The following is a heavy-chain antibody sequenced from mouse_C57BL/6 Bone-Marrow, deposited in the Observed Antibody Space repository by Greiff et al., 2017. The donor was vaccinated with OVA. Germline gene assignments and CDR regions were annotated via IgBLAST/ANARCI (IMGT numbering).Heavy chain of an antibody. J-gene: IGHJ1*03. V-gene: IGHV5-15*01. CDR2: ISNLACSI. CDR1: GFTFSDYG. CDR3: ARHAFNWYFDV. Sequence: EVKLVESGGGLVQPGGSLKLSCAASGFTFSDYGMAWVRQAPRKGPEWVAFISNLACSIYYADTVTGRFTISRENAKNTLYLEMSSLRSEDTAMYYCARHAFNWYFDVWGTGTTVTVSS.